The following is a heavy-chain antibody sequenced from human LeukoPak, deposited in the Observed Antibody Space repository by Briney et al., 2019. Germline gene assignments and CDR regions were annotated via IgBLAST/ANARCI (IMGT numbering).Heavy chain of an antibody. D-gene: IGHD3-3*01. Sequence: PGGSLRLSCAASGFTFSSYSMNWVRQAPGKGLEWVSSISSSSSYIYYADSVKGRFTISRDNAKNSLYLQMNSLRAEDTAVYYCARDGYDFWSGLFGYWGQGTLVTVSS. CDR1: GFTFSSYS. V-gene: IGHV3-21*01. CDR3: ARDGYDFWSGLFGY. CDR2: ISSSSSYI. J-gene: IGHJ4*02.